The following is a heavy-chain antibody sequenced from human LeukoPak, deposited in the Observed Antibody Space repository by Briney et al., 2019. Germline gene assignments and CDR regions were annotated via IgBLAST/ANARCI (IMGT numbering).Heavy chain of an antibody. CDR1: GGSITTYF. J-gene: IGHJ4*02. V-gene: IGHV4-59*01. Sequence: SETLSLTCSVSGGSITTYFWTWIRQPPGKGLEWIGYIYYSGSTNYNPSLKSRVTISVDTSKNQFSLKLSSVTAADTAVYYCARIAAGGTVFDYWGQGTLVTVSS. D-gene: IGHD6-13*01. CDR3: ARIAAGGTVFDY. CDR2: IYYSGST.